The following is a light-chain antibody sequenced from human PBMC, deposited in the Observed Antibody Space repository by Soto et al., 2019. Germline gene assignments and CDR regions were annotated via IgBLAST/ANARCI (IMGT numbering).Light chain of an antibody. CDR3: YSYTDSVTSM. Sequence: QSALIQPASVSGSPGQSVAVSCTGTSSDVGGCDYVSWYQHYPGTVPKPMIYTVDIQASGVPDRFSGSKSGDTVFLQAEDEADRNCYSYTDSVTSMFGGGTKVTVL. CDR1: SSDVGGCDY. CDR2: TVD. V-gene: IGLV2-11*01. J-gene: IGLJ3*02.